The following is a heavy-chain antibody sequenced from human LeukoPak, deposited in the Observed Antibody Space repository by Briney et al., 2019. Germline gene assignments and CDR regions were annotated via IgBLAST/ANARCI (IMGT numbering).Heavy chain of an antibody. CDR2: ISAYNGNT. J-gene: IGHJ6*04. Sequence: GASVKVSCKASVYSFSSYGISWVRQAPGQGLEWMGWISAYNGNTNYAQKLQGRVTMTTDTSTSTAYMELRSLTSDDTAVYYCVRDRRQYDILTGLVSLDVWGKGTTVTVSS. D-gene: IGHD3-9*01. CDR1: VYSFSSYG. CDR3: VRDRRQYDILTGLVSLDV. V-gene: IGHV1-18*01.